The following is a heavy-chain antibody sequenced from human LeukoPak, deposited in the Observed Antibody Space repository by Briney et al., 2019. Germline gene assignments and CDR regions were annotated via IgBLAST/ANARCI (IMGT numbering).Heavy chain of an antibody. J-gene: IGHJ6*03. CDR2: IRYDGSNK. CDR1: GFIFSSYA. CDR3: AKDWSIFGVVRSYNYYYYMDV. D-gene: IGHD3-3*01. V-gene: IGHV3-30*02. Sequence: GGSLRLSCVASGFIFSSYAMHWVRQAPGKGLEWVAFIRYDGSNKYYADSVKGRFTISRDNSKNTLYLQMNSLRAEDTAVYYCAKDWSIFGVVRSYNYYYYMDVWGKGTTVTVSS.